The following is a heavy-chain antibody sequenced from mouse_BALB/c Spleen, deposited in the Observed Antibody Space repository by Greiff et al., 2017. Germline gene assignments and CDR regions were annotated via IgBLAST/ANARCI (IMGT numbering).Heavy chain of an antibody. CDR3: ARKRITAVNFDY. D-gene: IGHD1-1*01. J-gene: IGHJ2*01. V-gene: IGHV5-9-3*01. Sequence: DVKLQESGGGLVKPGGSLKLSCAASGFTFSSYAMSWVRQTPEKRLEWVATISSGGSYTYYPDSVKGRFTISRDNAKNTLYLQMSSLRSEDTAMYYCARKRITAVNFDYWGQGTTLTVSS. CDR1: GFTFSSYA. CDR2: ISSGGSYT.